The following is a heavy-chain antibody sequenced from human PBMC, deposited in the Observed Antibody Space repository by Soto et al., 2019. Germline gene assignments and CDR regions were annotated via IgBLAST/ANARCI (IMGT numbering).Heavy chain of an antibody. CDR3: ARSGGSNSWYGVFDF. CDR2: IYFRGNS. Sequence: QVQLQESGPGLVKPSQTLSVTCTVSGDSITSSPYYWSWVRQLPGRGLEWMGYIYFRGNSYYNPSLKSRVTISLDRSKNQFSLELNSVTAADTAVYYCARSGGSNSWYGVFDFWGQGTLVNVSS. D-gene: IGHD2-15*01. CDR1: GDSITSSPYY. J-gene: IGHJ4*02. V-gene: IGHV4-30-4*01.